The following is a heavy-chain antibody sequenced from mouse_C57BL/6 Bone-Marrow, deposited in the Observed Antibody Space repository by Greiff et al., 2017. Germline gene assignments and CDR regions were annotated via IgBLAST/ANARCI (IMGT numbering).Heavy chain of an antibody. CDR2: INPNNGGN. V-gene: IGHV1-22*01. CDR1: GYTFTDYN. J-gene: IGHJ3*01. CDR3: ARIYYDYDLFAY. Sequence: VQLQQSGPELVKPGASVKMSCKASGYTFTDYNMHWVKQSHGKSLEWVGYINPNNGGNSSNQKFKGKATLTVNNPSNTAYMELRSLTSEDSAAYFCARIYYDYDLFAYWGQGTLVTVSA. D-gene: IGHD2-4*01.